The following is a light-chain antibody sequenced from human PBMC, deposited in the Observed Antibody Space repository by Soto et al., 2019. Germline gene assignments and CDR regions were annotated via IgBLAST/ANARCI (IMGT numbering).Light chain of an antibody. Sequence: QPVLTQPPSVSGAPGQRVTISCAGSSSNIGAGCDVHWYQQLPGTAPKLLIYGNSNRPSGVPDRFSGSKSGTSASLAITGLQAENEADYYCQSYDRSLSGSGVFGGGTKVTVL. CDR2: GNS. CDR1: SSNIGAGCD. CDR3: QSYDRSLSGSGV. J-gene: IGLJ2*01. V-gene: IGLV1-40*01.